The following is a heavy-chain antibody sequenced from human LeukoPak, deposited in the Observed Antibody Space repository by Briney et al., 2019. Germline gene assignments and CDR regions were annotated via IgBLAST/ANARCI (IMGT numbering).Heavy chain of an antibody. V-gene: IGHV3-64*01. CDR2: ISSNGGST. CDR1: GFTFSSYA. J-gene: IGHJ4*02. CDR3: ARGTRGYSYGFSPH. D-gene: IGHD5-18*01. Sequence: GGSLRLSCAASGFTFSSYAMHWVRQAPGKGLEYVSAISSNGGSTYYANSVKGRFTVSRDNSKNTLYLQMGSLRAEDMAVYYCARGTRGYSYGFSPHWGQGTLVTVSS.